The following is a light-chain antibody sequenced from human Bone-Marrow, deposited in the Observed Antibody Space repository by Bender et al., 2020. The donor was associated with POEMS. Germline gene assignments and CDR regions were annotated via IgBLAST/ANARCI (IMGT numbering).Light chain of an antibody. CDR3: QSYDNSLGGWV. CDR2: GNT. V-gene: IGLV1-40*01. CDR1: SSNIGADYD. Sequence: QSVLTQPPSVSGAPGQRVTISCTGSSSNIGADYDVHWYQHLPGTAPKVLIFGNTNRPSGVPDRISGSKSGTSTSLALTGLQAEDEGDYYCQSYDNSLGGWVFGGGTKLTVL. J-gene: IGLJ3*02.